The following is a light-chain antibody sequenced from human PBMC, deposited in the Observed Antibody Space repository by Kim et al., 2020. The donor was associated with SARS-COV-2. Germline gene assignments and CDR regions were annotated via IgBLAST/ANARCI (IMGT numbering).Light chain of an antibody. J-gene: IGKJ2*01. CDR3: QQYYSPPYT. V-gene: IGKV4-1*01. CDR2: WAS. Sequence: DIVMTQSPDSLAVSLGERATINCKSSQSVSHSSNNNNYLAWYQQKPGQPPKLLIYWASTRESGVPDRFSGSGSGTDFTLTISSLQAEDVAVYYCQQYYSPPYTFGQGTKLEI. CDR1: QSVSHSSNNNNY.